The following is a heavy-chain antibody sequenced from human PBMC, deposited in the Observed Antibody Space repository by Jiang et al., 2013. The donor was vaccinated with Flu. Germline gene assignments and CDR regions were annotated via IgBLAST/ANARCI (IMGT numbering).Heavy chain of an antibody. CDR2: ISAYNGNT. D-gene: IGHD2-2*01. V-gene: IGHV1-18*01. J-gene: IGHJ3*02. CDR3: ARYCSSTSCYDYAFDI. CDR1: SYG. Sequence: SYGISWVRQAPGQGLEWMGWISAYNGNTNYAQKLQGRVTMTTDTSTSTAYMELRSLRSDDTAVYYCARYCSSTSCYDYAFDIWGQGTMVTVSS.